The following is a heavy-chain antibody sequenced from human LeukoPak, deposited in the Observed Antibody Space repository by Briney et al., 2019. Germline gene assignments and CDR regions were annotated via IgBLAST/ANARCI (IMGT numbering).Heavy chain of an antibody. J-gene: IGHJ3*02. CDR2: IHHSGGT. CDR1: GGSFSGW. Sequence: PSETLSLTCAVYGGSFSGWWGWIRQPPGKGLEWIGEIHHSGGTKYNPSLRSLDAISVDTSKRQISLKMTSVTAADTAIYYCARHNGWAFDIWGQGTVVTVSS. D-gene: IGHD2-15*01. CDR3: ARHNGWAFDI. V-gene: IGHV4-34*01.